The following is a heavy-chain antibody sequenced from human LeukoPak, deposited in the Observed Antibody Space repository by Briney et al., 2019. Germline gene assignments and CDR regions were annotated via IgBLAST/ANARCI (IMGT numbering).Heavy chain of an antibody. Sequence: PSETLSLTCAVYGGSFSGYYWSWIRQPPGKGLEWIGEINHSGSTNYNPSLKSRVTISVDTSKNQFSLKLSSVTAADTAVYYCARVKGPAWFDPWGQGTLVTVSS. CDR3: ARVKGPAWFDP. V-gene: IGHV4-34*01. CDR2: INHSGST. J-gene: IGHJ5*02. CDR1: GGSFSGYY.